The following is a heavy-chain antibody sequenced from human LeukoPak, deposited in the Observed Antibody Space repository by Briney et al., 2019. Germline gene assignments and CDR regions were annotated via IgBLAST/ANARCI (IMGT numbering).Heavy chain of an antibody. V-gene: IGHV3-23*01. D-gene: IGHD3-3*01. Sequence: GSLRLSCAASGFTFSSHAMGWVRQAPGKGLEWVSSITGSGASTYYGDSVKGRFTISRDNSKNTLYLQMNRLRAEDTAVYYCAKDGGGSLEWLPPMGVWGQGTTVTVSS. CDR3: AKDGGGSLEWLPPMGV. J-gene: IGHJ6*02. CDR2: ITGSGAST. CDR1: GFTFSSHA.